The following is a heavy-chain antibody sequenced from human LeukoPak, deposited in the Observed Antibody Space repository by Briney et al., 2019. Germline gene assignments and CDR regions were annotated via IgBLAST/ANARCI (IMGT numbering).Heavy chain of an antibody. CDR2: ISSGSTYI. J-gene: IGHJ3*02. CDR3: ARETYEGAFDI. Sequence: GGSLRLSCAASGFTFSSYGMHWVRQAPGKGLVWVSCISSGSTYIYYADSVKGRFTISRDNAKNSLYLQMNSLRAEDTAVYYCARETYEGAFDIWGQGTMVTVSS. V-gene: IGHV3-21*01. CDR1: GFTFSSYG. D-gene: IGHD3-3*01.